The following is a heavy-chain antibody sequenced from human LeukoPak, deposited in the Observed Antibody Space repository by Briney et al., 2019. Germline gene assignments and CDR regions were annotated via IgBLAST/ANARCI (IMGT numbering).Heavy chain of an antibody. Sequence: PSETLSLTCAVYGGSFSGYYWSWIRQPPGKGLEWIGEINHSGSTNYNPSLKSRVTISVDTSKNQFSLKLSSMTAADTAVYSCARGGRYCSSTSCYLNWFDPWGQGTLVTVSS. CDR1: GGSFSGYY. V-gene: IGHV4-34*01. CDR3: ARGGRYCSSTSCYLNWFDP. J-gene: IGHJ5*02. CDR2: INHSGST. D-gene: IGHD2-2*01.